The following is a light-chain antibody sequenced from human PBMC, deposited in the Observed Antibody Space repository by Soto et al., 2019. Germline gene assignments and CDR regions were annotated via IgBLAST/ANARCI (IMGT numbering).Light chain of an antibody. V-gene: IGKV3-20*01. CDR2: GAF. J-gene: IGKJ1*01. CDR3: QYYGNSPLT. Sequence: EIVLTQSPGTLSLSPVERATLTCRASQSISTSSLAWYRQKPGQAPRLLIYGAFNRATGIPDRFSGGGSGTDFTLTITRLEPEDFAVYYCQYYGNSPLTFGQGTKVDIK. CDR1: QSISTSS.